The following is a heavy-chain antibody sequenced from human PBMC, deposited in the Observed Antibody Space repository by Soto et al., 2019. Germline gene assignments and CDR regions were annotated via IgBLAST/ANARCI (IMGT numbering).Heavy chain of an antibody. CDR2: ISAYNGNA. D-gene: IGHD5-12*01. Sequence: ASVKVSCKASGYTFTNFGISWVRQAPGQGLEWMGWISAYNGNANYAQKFQGRVTITADKSTSTAYMELSSLRSEDTAVYYCARDNSRNSGYDPGIPDYWGQGTLVTAPQ. V-gene: IGHV1-18*01. J-gene: IGHJ4*02. CDR1: GYTFTNFG. CDR3: ARDNSRNSGYDPGIPDY.